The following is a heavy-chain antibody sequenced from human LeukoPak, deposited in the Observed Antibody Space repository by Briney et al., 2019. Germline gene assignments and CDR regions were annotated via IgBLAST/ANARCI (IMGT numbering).Heavy chain of an antibody. D-gene: IGHD3-10*01. V-gene: IGHV4-34*01. CDR1: GGSFSGYY. CDR2: INHSGSS. CDR3: ARSYNRVVLLYY. Sequence: PSETLSLTCAVYGGSFSGYYWTWIRQPPGKGLEWIGEINHSGSSNYNPSLKSRVTISVDTSKNQFSLKLTSVTAADTAVYYCARSYNRVVLLYYWGQGTLVTVSS. J-gene: IGHJ4*02.